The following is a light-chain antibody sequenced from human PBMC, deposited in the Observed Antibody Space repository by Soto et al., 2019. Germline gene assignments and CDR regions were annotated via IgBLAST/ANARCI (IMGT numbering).Light chain of an antibody. CDR3: SSYTNINTRACV. V-gene: IGLV2-14*01. CDR1: SRDVGAYDY. CDR2: EVT. Sequence: SALTQPASVSGSPGQSITISCTGSSRDVGAYDYVSWYQHHPGKAPKLMIYEVTDRPSGVSNRFSGSKSGNTASLTISGLQAEDEAEYYCSSYTNINTRACVFGTGTKITVL. J-gene: IGLJ1*01.